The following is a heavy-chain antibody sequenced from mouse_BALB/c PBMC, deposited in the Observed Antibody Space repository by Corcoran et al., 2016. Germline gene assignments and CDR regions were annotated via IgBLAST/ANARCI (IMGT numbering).Heavy chain of an antibody. Sequence: EVQLQQSGAELVQPGASVKLTCTASGFNIKDTYMHWVKQRPEQGLEWIGRIDPANGNTKYDPKFQGKATITADTSSNTAYLQLSSLTSEDTAVYYCARRDYGSSSSWFAYWGQGTLVTVSA. CDR2: IDPANGNT. CDR3: ARRDYGSSSSWFAY. J-gene: IGHJ3*01. D-gene: IGHD1-1*01. CDR1: GFNIKDTY. V-gene: IGHV14-3*02.